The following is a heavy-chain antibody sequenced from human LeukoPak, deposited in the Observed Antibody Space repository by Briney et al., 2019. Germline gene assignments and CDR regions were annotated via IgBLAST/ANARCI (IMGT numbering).Heavy chain of an antibody. Sequence: GGSLRLSCAASGFNFSSYWMPWVRQAPGKGLVWXSXXXSDASTTIYADSVKGRFTIARDHAKNTGALQLNSLRAEDTAVYFCARGHSSGNFYDSFDMRGQGTKVTVSS. CDR1: GFNFSSYW. V-gene: IGHV3-74*01. CDR2: XXSDASTT. D-gene: IGHD2-15*01. CDR3: ARGHSSGNFYDSFDM. J-gene: IGHJ3*02.